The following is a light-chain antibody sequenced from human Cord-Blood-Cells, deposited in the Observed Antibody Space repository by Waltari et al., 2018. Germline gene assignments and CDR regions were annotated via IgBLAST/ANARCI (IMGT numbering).Light chain of an antibody. CDR2: DAS. Sequence: EIVLTQSPATLSLSPGERATLSCRASQSVSSYLAWYQQKPGQAPRLLIYDASNRATGIPARFSGSGSGTVFTLTSSSLEPEDFAVYYCQQRSNWPLTFGGGTKVEIK. CDR1: QSVSSY. V-gene: IGKV3-11*01. J-gene: IGKJ4*01. CDR3: QQRSNWPLT.